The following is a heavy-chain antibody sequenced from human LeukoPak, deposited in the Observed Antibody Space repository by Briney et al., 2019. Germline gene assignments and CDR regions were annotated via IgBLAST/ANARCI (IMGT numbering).Heavy chain of an antibody. CDR2: IYYSGST. V-gene: IGHV4-59*01. CDR1: GGSISSYY. Sequence: SETLSLTCTVSGGSISSYYWSWIRQPPGKGLEWIGYIYYSGSTNYNPSLKSRVTISVDTSKNQFSLKLSSVTAADTAVYYCARDREGAAASLAFDIWGQGTMVTVSS. D-gene: IGHD6-13*01. J-gene: IGHJ3*02. CDR3: ARDREGAAASLAFDI.